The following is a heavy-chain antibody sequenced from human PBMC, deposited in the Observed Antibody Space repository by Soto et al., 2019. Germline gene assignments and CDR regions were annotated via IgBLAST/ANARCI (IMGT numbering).Heavy chain of an antibody. J-gene: IGHJ5*02. CDR3: ARVWPTVTSWFDP. CDR2: IYHSGST. Sequence: SETLSLTCAVSGGSISSGGYSWSRIRQPPGKGLEWIGYIYHSGSTYYNPSLRSRVTISVDRSKNQFSLKLSSVTAADTAVYYGARVWPTVTSWFDPGGQGTLVTVPS. V-gene: IGHV4-30-2*01. D-gene: IGHD4-17*01. CDR1: GGSISSGGYS.